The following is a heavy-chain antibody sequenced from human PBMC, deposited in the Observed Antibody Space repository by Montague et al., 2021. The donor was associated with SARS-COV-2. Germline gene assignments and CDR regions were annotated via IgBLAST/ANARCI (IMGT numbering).Heavy chain of an antibody. Sequence: SDTLSLTCTVSGGSISSSSYYWGWIRQPPGKGLEWIGSIYYSGSTYYNPSLKSRVTISVDTSKNQFSLKLSSVTAADTAVYYCARDVRYYDFWSGRAQTSPDYWGQGTLVTVSS. CDR1: GGSISSSSYY. V-gene: IGHV4-39*02. CDR2: IYYSGST. D-gene: IGHD3-3*01. J-gene: IGHJ4*02. CDR3: ARDVRYYDFWSGRAQTSPDY.